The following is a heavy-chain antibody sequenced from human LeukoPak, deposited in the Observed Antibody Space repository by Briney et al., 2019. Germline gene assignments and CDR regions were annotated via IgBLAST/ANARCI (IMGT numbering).Heavy chain of an antibody. D-gene: IGHD2-21*02. CDR1: GGSITSSHYY. CDR3: ALLYCGGDCYPDY. CDR2: IYYSGST. J-gene: IGHJ4*02. Sequence: SETLSLTCTVSGGSITSSHYYWGWIRQPPGRGLEWIGSIYYSGSTYYNPSLKSPVTISVDTSKNQFSLKLSSVTAADTAVYYCALLYCGGDCYPDYWGQGTLVTVSS. V-gene: IGHV4-39*01.